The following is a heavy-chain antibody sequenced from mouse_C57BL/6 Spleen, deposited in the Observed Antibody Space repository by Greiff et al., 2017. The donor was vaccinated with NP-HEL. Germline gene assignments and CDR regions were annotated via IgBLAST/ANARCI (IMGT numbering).Heavy chain of an antibody. Sequence: EVQRVESGPGLAKPSQTLSLTCSVTGYSITSDYWNWIRKFPGNKLEYMGYISYSGSTYYNPSLKSRISITRDTSKNQYYLQLNSVTTEDTATYYCARYGYYYGSSYPTYYFDYWGQGTTLTVSS. CDR3: ARYGYYYGSSYPTYYFDY. J-gene: IGHJ2*01. CDR2: ISYSGST. CDR1: GYSITSDY. D-gene: IGHD1-1*01. V-gene: IGHV3-8*01.